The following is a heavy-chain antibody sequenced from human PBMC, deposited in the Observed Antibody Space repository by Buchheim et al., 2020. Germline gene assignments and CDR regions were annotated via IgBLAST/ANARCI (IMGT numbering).Heavy chain of an antibody. CDR3: AEHFLGSGSYYLDY. V-gene: IGHV3-30*18. CDR2: ISYDGSKK. Sequence: QVQLVESGGGVVQPGRSLRLSCAASGFTFSSYGMHWVRQAPGKGLEWVAVISYDGSKKYYGDSVKGRFTISRDNSKNTLYLQMNRLRPEDTAVCYCAEHFLGSGSYYLDYWGQGTL. D-gene: IGHD3-10*01. J-gene: IGHJ4*02. CDR1: GFTFSSYG.